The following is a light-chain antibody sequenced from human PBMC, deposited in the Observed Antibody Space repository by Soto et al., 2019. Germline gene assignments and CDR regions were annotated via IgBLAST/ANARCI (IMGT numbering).Light chain of an antibody. Sequence: EIVFTQSPATVSLSPGERATLSCRASQSVRRYLAWYQQKPGQAPRLLIYDASNRATGIPARFSGSGSGTDFTLTISSLEPEDFAVYYCQQRSNWPLITFGQGTRLEIK. CDR2: DAS. CDR1: QSVRRY. J-gene: IGKJ5*01. V-gene: IGKV3-11*01. CDR3: QQRSNWPLIT.